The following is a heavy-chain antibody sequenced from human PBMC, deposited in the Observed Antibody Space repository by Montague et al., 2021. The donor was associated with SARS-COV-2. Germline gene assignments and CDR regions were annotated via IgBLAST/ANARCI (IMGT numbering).Heavy chain of an antibody. V-gene: IGHV2-70*04. Sequence: ALVKPTQTPTLTCTLSGFSLSTSGMRASWIRQPPGKALEWLARIDWDDDKFYSTSLKTRLPISKDTSKNQVVLTMTNMDPVDTATYYCARSYYDILTNYYNAFDIWGQGTMVTVSS. D-gene: IGHD3-9*01. CDR3: ARSYYDILTNYYNAFDI. CDR2: IDWDDDK. CDR1: GFSLSTSGMR. J-gene: IGHJ3*02.